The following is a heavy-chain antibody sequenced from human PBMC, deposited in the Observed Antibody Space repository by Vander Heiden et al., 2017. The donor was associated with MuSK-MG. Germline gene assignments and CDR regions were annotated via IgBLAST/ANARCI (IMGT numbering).Heavy chain of an antibody. V-gene: IGHV3-30*03. J-gene: IGHJ5*02. Sequence: QVQLVESGGGVVQPGRSLRLSCAASGLSFSTYPMHWFRQPPGKGLEWVAFISYDGIYKYYADSVKGRFTISRDNSKNTLYVQMNSLRAEDTAVYYCSGSYYNEGGWFDPWGQGTLVTVSS. D-gene: IGHD3-10*01. CDR3: SGSYYNEGGWFDP. CDR1: GLSFSTYP. CDR2: ISYDGIYK.